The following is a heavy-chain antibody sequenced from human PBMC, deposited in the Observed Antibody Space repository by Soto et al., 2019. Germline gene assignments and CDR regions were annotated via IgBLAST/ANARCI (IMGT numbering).Heavy chain of an antibody. CDR3: ARAESGYANFDY. D-gene: IGHD5-12*01. J-gene: IGHJ4*02. CDR1: GGSISSGGYY. Sequence: SETLSLTCTVSGGSISSGGYYWSWIRQHPGKGLEWIGYIYYSGSTYYNPSLKSRVTISVDTSKNQFSLKLSSVTAADTAVYYCARAESGYANFDYWGQGTLVTVSS. CDR2: IYYSGST. V-gene: IGHV4-31*03.